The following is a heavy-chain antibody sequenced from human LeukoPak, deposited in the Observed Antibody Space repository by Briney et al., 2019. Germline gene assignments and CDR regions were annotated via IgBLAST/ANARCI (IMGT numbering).Heavy chain of an antibody. D-gene: IGHD1-1*01. Sequence: GGSLTLSCAASGFSFCSMNWVRQAPGKGLEWVSYISHTANDIYYGESVRGRFTISRDNAKNSVYLQMHSLRAEDTAVYYCAGDGTGVLPGDAFDIWSQGTMVTVSS. J-gene: IGHJ3*02. CDR1: GFSFCS. V-gene: IGHV3-21*05. CDR2: ISHTANDI. CDR3: AGDGTGVLPGDAFDI.